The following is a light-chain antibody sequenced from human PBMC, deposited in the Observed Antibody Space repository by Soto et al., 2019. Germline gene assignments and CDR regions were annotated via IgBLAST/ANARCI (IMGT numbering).Light chain of an antibody. Sequence: DIQMTQSPSTLSASVGDRVTITCRASQSISSWLAWYQQKPGKAPNLLIYKASSLESGVPSRFSGSGSGTEFTLTISSLQPEDFAVYYCQQYITSPPRLTFGGGTRVEMK. CDR1: QSISSW. CDR2: KAS. CDR3: QQYITSPPRLT. V-gene: IGKV1-5*03. J-gene: IGKJ4*01.